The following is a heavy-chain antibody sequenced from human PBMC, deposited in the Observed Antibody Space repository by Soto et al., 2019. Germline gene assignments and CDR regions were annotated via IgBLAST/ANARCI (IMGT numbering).Heavy chain of an antibody. CDR3: ARGRRQRFDP. CDR1: GGSFSGYY. V-gene: IGHV4-34*01. Sequence: SETLSLTCAVYGGSFSGYYWSWIRQPPGKGLEWIGEINHSGSTNYNPSLKSRVTISVDTSKNQFSLKLSSVTAANTAVYYRARGRRQRFDPWGQGTLVPVSS. CDR2: INHSGST. J-gene: IGHJ5*02.